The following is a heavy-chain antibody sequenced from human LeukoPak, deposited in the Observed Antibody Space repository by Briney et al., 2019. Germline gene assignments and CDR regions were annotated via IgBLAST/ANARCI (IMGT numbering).Heavy chain of an antibody. Sequence: SETLSLTCTVSGGSISSSSYYWGWIRQPPGKGLEWIGSIYYSGSTYDNPFLKRRVTIAVDTSKNQFSLKLSPVTAADTAVYYCARTAYTYGYRPLFDYWGQGTLVTVSS. V-gene: IGHV4-39*01. CDR2: IYYSGST. CDR3: ARTAYTYGYRPLFDY. CDR1: GGSISSSSYY. J-gene: IGHJ4*02. D-gene: IGHD5-18*01.